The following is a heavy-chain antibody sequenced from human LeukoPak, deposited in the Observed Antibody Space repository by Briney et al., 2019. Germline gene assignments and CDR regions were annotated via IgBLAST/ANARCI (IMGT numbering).Heavy chain of an antibody. CDR2: IKQDGSEK. CDR1: GFTFSSYW. V-gene: IGHV3-7*01. D-gene: IGHD5-18*01. Sequence: GGSLRLSCAASGFTFSSYWMSWVRQAPGEGLEWVANIKQDGSEKYYVDSVKGRFTISRDNAKNSLYLQMNSLRAEDTAVYYCARDVGYTAMAPHSGGMDVWGQGTTVTVSS. J-gene: IGHJ6*02. CDR3: ARDVGYTAMAPHSGGMDV.